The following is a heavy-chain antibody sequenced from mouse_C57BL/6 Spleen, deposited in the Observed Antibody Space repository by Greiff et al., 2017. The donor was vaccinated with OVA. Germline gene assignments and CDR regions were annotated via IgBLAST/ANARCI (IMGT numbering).Heavy chain of an antibody. CDR1: GYAFSSSW. V-gene: IGHV1-82*01. J-gene: IGHJ4*01. CDR3: ARDYGYYYAMDY. D-gene: IGHD1-1*01. Sequence: QVQLQQSGPELVKPGASVKISCKASGYAFSSSWMNWVKQRPGKGLEWIGRIYPGDGDTNYIGKFKGKATLTADKSSSTAYMQLSSLTSEDSAVYFCARDYGYYYAMDYWGQGTSVTVSS. CDR2: IYPGDGDT.